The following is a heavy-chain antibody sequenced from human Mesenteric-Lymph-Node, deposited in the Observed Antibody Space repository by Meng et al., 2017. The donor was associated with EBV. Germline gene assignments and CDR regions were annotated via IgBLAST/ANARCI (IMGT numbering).Heavy chain of an antibody. CDR2: TYYRSKWYN. CDR1: GDSVSSSSAA. CDR3: ARGATSVFDL. J-gene: IGHJ2*01. V-gene: IGHV6-1*01. Sequence: QVQLQQSGPGLVXXXXXLSLTCVTSGDSVSSSSAAWTWIRQSPSRGLEWLGGTYYRSKWYNDYAVFVKSRITINPDTSKNQFSLQLNSVTPEDTAVYYCARGATSVFDLWGRGTLVTVSS.